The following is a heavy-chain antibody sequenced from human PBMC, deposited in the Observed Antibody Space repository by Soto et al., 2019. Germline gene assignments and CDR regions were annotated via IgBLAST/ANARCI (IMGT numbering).Heavy chain of an antibody. D-gene: IGHD3-3*01. CDR1: GGSVNGYY. J-gene: IGHJ5*02. CDR3: ATRITVFGLLIPPFDP. CDR2: INHTGGT. Sequence: PSETLSLTCAVYGGSVNGYYWNWIRQPPGKGLEWIGEINHTGGTHYNPSLKGRVTMSVDTSKNPFSLRLSSVTAADTAIYYCATRITVFGLLIPPFDPWGQGTQVTVSS. V-gene: IGHV4-34*01.